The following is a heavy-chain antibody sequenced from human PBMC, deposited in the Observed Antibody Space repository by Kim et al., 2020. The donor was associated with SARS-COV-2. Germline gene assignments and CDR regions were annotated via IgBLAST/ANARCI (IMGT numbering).Heavy chain of an antibody. Sequence: ASVKVSCKASGYTFTGYYMHWVRQAPGQGLEWMGRINPNSGGTNYAQKFQGRVTMTRDTSISTAYMEMSRLRSDDTAVYYCARDSTRLEFDPWGQGTLVTVSS. V-gene: IGHV1-2*06. CDR1: GYTFTGYY. D-gene: IGHD2-2*01. CDR2: INPNSGGT. J-gene: IGHJ5*02. CDR3: ARDSTRLEFDP.